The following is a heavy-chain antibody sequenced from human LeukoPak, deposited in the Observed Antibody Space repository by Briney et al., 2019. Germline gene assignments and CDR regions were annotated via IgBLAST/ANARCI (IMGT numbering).Heavy chain of an antibody. V-gene: IGHV4-39*02. J-gene: IGHJ5*02. CDR3: AREPLITVVRGVIPGWFDP. Sequence: PSETLSLTCTVSGGSISISSYYWGWIRQPPGKGLEWIGSIYYSGSTYYNPSLKSRVTISVDTSKKQFSLKLSSVPAAGTGVYYCAREPLITVVRGVIPGWFDPWGQGTLVTVSS. D-gene: IGHD3-10*01. CDR2: IYYSGST. CDR1: GGSISISSYY.